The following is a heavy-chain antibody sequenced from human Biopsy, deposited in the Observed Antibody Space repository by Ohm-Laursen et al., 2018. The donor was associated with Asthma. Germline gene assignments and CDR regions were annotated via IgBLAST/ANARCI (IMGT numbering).Heavy chain of an antibody. CDR1: GGAIRTSGYY. CDR3: AGHQEAASYHYDGSIAY. V-gene: IGHV4-39*01. Sequence: SETLSLTCSVSGGAIRTSGYYWGWIRQPPGKGLEWIGSMYYSGSAYYNPSLESRVTISVDTSKNQFSLKLSSVTAADTAVYFCAGHQEAASYHYDGSIAYWGQGIPVTVSS. J-gene: IGHJ4*02. CDR2: MYYSGSA. D-gene: IGHD3-22*01.